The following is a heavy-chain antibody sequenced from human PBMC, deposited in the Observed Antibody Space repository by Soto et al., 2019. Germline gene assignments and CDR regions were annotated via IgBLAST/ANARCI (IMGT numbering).Heavy chain of an antibody. J-gene: IGHJ4*02. CDR1: GGTFSSYA. CDR3: ARDQKGAVSAAGFDY. V-gene: IGHV1-69*13. D-gene: IGHD2-2*01. CDR2: IIPIFGTA. Sequence: ASVKVSCKASGGTFSSYAISWVRQAPGQGLEWMGGIIPIFGTANYAQKFQGRVTITADESTSTAYMELSSLRSEDTAVYYCARDQKGAVSAAGFDYWGQGTLVTVSS.